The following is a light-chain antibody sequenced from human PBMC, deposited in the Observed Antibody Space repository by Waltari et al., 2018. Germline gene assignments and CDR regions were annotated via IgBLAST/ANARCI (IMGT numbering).Light chain of an antibody. CDR1: QRLTKNY. Sequence: EIVLTQSPGTLSLSPGERATLSCRTSQRLTKNYLAWYQQKPGQAPRLLIDGASSRAAGIPDRFSGSGSGTDFTLTISRLEPEEFAVYYCQQYGSSVLYTFGQGTKLEIK. V-gene: IGKV3-20*01. CDR2: GAS. J-gene: IGKJ2*01. CDR3: QQYGSSVLYT.